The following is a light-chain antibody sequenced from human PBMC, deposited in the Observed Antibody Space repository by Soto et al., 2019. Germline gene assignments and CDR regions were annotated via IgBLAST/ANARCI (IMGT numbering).Light chain of an antibody. Sequence: IVLTHSPATLARSQGERASLSCRASQSVSNNYLAWYQQKPGQAPRLLIYGASNRATGIPDRFSGSGSGTDFTLTISRLEPEDSAVYYCQQYGSSGTFGQGTKVDIK. J-gene: IGKJ1*01. V-gene: IGKV3-20*01. CDR2: GAS. CDR3: QQYGSSGT. CDR1: QSVSNNY.